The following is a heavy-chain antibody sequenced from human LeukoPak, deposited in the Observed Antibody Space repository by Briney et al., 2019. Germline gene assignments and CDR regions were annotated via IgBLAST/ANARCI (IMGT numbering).Heavy chain of an antibody. CDR3: ATSMVRGVPQNN. CDR2: INPNSGGT. V-gene: IGHV1-2*02. Sequence: ASVKVSCKASGYTFTGYYMHWVRQAPGQGLEWMGWINPNSGGTNYAQKFQGRVTMTRDTSISTAYMELSRQRSDDTAVYYCATSMVRGVPQNNWGQGTLVTVSS. CDR1: GYTFTGYY. J-gene: IGHJ4*02. D-gene: IGHD3-10*01.